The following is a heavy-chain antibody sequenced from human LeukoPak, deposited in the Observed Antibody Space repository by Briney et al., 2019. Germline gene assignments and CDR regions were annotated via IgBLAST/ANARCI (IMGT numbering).Heavy chain of an antibody. V-gene: IGHV1-18*01. CDR1: GYTFTSYG. CDR3: AREAVTIFGLVRTQTTKRPHRFDP. J-gene: IGHJ5*02. CDR2: ISAYNGNT. Sequence: ASVKVSCKASGYTFTSYGISWVRQAPGQGLEWMGWISAYNGNTNYAQKLQGRVTMTTDTSTSTAYMELSSLRSEDTAVYYCAREAVTIFGLVRTQTTKRPHRFDPWGQGTLVSVSS. D-gene: IGHD3-3*01.